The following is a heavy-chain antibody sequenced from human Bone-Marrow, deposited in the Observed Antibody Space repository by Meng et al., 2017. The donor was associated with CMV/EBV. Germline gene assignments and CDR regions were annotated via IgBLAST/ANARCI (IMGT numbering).Heavy chain of an antibody. J-gene: IGHJ4*02. D-gene: IGHD3-3*01. V-gene: IGHV4-31*03. CDR2: IYYSGST. Sequence: CTVSGGSISSGGYYWSWIRQHPGKGLEWIGYIYYSGSTYYNPSLKSRVTISVDTSKNQFSLKLSSVTAADAAVYYCARGSGPIRTDYWGQGTLVTVSS. CDR1: GGSISSGGYY. CDR3: ARGSGPIRTDY.